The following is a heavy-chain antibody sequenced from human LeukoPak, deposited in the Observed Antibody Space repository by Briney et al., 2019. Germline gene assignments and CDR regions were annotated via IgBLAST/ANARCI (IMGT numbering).Heavy chain of an antibody. V-gene: IGHV4-4*07. Sequence: PSETLSLTCTVSGGSISSYYWSWIRQPAGKGLEWIGRIYTSGSTDYNPSLKSRVTMSVDTSKNQFSLKLSSVTAADTAVYYCATANCSGGSCYSFWYFDLWGRGTLVTVSS. J-gene: IGHJ2*01. CDR2: IYTSGST. CDR1: GGSISSYY. CDR3: ATANCSGGSCYSFWYFDL. D-gene: IGHD2-15*01.